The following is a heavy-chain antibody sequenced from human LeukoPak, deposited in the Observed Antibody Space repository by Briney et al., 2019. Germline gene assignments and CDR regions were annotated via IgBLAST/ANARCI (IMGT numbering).Heavy chain of an antibody. J-gene: IGHJ5*02. Sequence: PSETLSLTCAVYGGSFSGYYWSWIRQPPGKGLEWIGEINHSGSTNYNPSLKSRVTISVDTSKNQFSLKLSSVTAADTAVYYCARVRGDYYGSGIGNWFDPWGQGTLVTVSS. CDR3: ARVRGDYYGSGIGNWFDP. V-gene: IGHV4-34*01. CDR2: INHSGST. D-gene: IGHD3-10*01. CDR1: GGSFSGYY.